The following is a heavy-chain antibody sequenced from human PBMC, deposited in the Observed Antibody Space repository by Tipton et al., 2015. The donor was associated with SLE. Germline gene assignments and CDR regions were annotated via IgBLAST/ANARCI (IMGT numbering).Heavy chain of an antibody. CDR1: GGSISSYY. CDR2: IYYSGST. Sequence: LRLSCTVSGGSISSYYWSWIRQHPGKGLEWIGYIYYSGSTYYNPSLKSRVTISVDTSKNQFSLKLSSVTAADTAVYYCARAEGAVAPYYFDYWGQGTLVTVSS. D-gene: IGHD6-19*01. CDR3: ARAEGAVAPYYFDY. V-gene: IGHV4-31*03. J-gene: IGHJ4*02.